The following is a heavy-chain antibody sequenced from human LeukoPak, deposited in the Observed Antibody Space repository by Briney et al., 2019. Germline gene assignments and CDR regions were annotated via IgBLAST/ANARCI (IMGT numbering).Heavy chain of an antibody. Sequence: ASVKVSCKASGYTFTGYYMHWVRQAPGQGLEWMGWINPNSGGTNYAQKFQGRVTMTRDTSISTAYMELSRLRSDDTAVYYCARDLNYYDSSGYYLDSMGYWGQGTLVTVSS. CDR1: GYTFTGYY. J-gene: IGHJ4*02. D-gene: IGHD3-22*01. V-gene: IGHV1-2*02. CDR3: ARDLNYYDSSGYYLDSMGY. CDR2: INPNSGGT.